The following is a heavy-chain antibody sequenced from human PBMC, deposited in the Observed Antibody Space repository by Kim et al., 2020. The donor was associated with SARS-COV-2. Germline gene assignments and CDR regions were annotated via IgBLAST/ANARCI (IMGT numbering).Heavy chain of an antibody. CDR1: GFTFSSYS. D-gene: IGHD6-6*01. CDR3: ARDGGEQLVPNWFDP. CDR2: ISSSSSYI. Sequence: GGSLRLSCAASGFTFSSYSMNWVRQAPGKGLEWVSSISSSSSYIYYADSVKGRFTISRDNAKNSLYLQMNSLRAEDTAVYYCARDGGEQLVPNWFDPWGQGTLVTVSS. J-gene: IGHJ5*02. V-gene: IGHV3-21*01.